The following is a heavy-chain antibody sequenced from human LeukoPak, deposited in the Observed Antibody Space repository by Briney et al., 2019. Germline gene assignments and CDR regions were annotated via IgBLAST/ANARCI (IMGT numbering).Heavy chain of an antibody. D-gene: IGHD2-2*01. V-gene: IGHV3-7*01. CDR1: GFTFSSYW. CDR3: ARTHGYCTSTSCYGYYYYMDV. Sequence: GGSLRLSCTASGFTFSSYWMSWVRQAPGKGLEWVANIKEDGSQKYYVESVKGRFTISRDNAKNSLYLQMNSLRAEDTAVYYCARTHGYCTSTSCYGYYYYMDVWGKGTTVTVSS. J-gene: IGHJ6*03. CDR2: IKEDGSQK.